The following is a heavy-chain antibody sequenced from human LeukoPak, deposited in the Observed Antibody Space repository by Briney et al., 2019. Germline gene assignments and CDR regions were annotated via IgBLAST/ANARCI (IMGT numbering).Heavy chain of an antibody. Sequence: GGSLRLSCAASGFTFSSYSMNWVRQAPGKGLECVSYISVSSSTIYYADSVKGRFTISRDNAKNSLYLQMNNLRAEHTAVYYCARAWGSGYDLNYWGRGTLVTVSS. J-gene: IGHJ4*02. CDR3: ARAWGSGYDLNY. D-gene: IGHD5-12*01. CDR1: GFTFSSYS. CDR2: ISVSSSTI. V-gene: IGHV3-48*04.